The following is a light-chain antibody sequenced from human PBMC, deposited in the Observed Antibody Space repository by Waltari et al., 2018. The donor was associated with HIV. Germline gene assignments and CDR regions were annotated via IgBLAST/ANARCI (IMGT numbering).Light chain of an antibody. V-gene: IGKV3-11*01. CDR3: QQRGTWPPVT. J-gene: IGKJ4*01. CDR1: QSVSRH. CDR2: ETS. Sequence: EIVLTQSPATLSVSPGERAILSCRASQSVSRHLAWYQQKSGQAPRLLIYETSTRAAGTPGRFNGSGSGTDFALTITDVEPADVAVYYCQQRGTWPPVTFGGWTRVEI.